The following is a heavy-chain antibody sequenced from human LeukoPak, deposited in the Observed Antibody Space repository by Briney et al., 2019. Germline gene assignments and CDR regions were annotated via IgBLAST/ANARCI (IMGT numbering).Heavy chain of an antibody. CDR1: GFTFSSYE. CDR3: ASLYGGNLYSGLDV. V-gene: IGHV3-48*03. D-gene: IGHD4-23*01. Sequence: GGSLRLSWAASGFTFSSYEMNWVRQAPGKGLEWLSYIRSSGSPIYYADSVKGRFTISRDNGKNSLYLQMDDLRAEDTAVYYCASLYGGNLYSGLDVWGQGTTVTVSS. J-gene: IGHJ6*02. CDR2: IRSSGSPI.